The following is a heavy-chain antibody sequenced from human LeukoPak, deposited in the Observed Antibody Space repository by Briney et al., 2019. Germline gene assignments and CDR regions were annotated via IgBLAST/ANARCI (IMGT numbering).Heavy chain of an antibody. CDR2: ISAYNGHT. J-gene: IGHJ5*02. CDR1: GYTFNSYG. Sequence: GASVKVSCKASGYTFNSYGISWVRQAPGQGLEWMGWISAYNGHTNYAQKFQGRVTMTTDTSTSTAYMDLRSLRSDDTAVYYCARFLPQKWEPPGNWFDPWGQGTLVTVSS. CDR3: ARFLPQKWEPPGNWFDP. V-gene: IGHV1-18*01. D-gene: IGHD1-26*01.